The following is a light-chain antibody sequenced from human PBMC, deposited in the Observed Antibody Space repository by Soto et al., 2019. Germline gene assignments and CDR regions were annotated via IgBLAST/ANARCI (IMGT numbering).Light chain of an antibody. CDR1: GSVGHS. CDR2: GAS. V-gene: IGKV1-5*01. Sequence: DIHLTQSPSSLSASVGDRATMTCRASGSVGHSLAWYQKKAGEAPKLLFHGASTAAPDVPLRCSAGGSGTEFTIVIDSLQAGVFGNFYYQQYAEYSTFGRGTRLEI. CDR3: QQYAEYST. J-gene: IGKJ2*01.